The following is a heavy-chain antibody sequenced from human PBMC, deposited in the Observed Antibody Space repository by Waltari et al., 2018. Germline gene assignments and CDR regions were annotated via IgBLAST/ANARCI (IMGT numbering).Heavy chain of an antibody. D-gene: IGHD2-2*01. CDR3: AGRDCSGFSCPDGSFDV. J-gene: IGHJ3*01. V-gene: IGHV3-66*02. Sequence: EVQLVESGGGLVQPGGSLRLSCAASGFTVRSNYITWVRHPPRKGLEWVSLIYSRGDTFYADSVKGRFSISRDNSRNTLYLQMNSLRAEDTAVYYCAGRDCSGFSCPDGSFDVWGQGAVVTVSS. CDR1: GFTVRSNY. CDR2: IYSRGDT.